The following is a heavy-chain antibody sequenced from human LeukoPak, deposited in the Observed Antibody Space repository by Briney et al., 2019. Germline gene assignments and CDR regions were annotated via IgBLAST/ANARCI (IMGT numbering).Heavy chain of an antibody. CDR3: ARSDSEGATNGYY. D-gene: IGHD1-26*01. Sequence: VSCXAXXYTFTXXYMHWVRQAPGQGLEWMGWINPNSGGTNYEQKFQGRVTMTRDTSISTAYMELSRLGSDDTAVYYCARSDSEGATNGYYWGQGTLVTVSS. CDR1: XYTFTXXY. J-gene: IGHJ4*02. V-gene: IGHV1-2*02. CDR2: INPNSGGT.